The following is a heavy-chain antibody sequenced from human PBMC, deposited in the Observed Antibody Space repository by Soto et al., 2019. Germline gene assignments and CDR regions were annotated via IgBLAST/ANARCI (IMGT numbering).Heavy chain of an antibody. V-gene: IGHV1-69*12. J-gene: IGHJ4*02. D-gene: IGHD3-3*01. Sequence: QVQLVQSGAEVKKPGSSVKVSCKASGGTFSSYAFSWVRQAPGQGLEWMGGIIPIFGTANYAQKFQGRVTITAAEPTRTAYMELGGMRSEATAGYHCAGVRVRFLAWLGSEGWGQGTLVTVSS. CDR1: GGTFSSYA. CDR2: IIPIFGTA. CDR3: AGVRVRFLAWLGSEG.